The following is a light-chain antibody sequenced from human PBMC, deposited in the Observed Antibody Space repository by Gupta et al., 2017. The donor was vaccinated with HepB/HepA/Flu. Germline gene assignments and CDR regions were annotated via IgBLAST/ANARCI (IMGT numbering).Light chain of an antibody. V-gene: IGLV1-51*01. CDR3: GTWDSSLIAGV. CDR2: DNN. Sequence: QSLWTQPPSVSAAPGQKVTISCTGSSSNIGKDYVSWYQQLPGTAPKLLIYDNNKRPSGIPDRFSGSKSGKSATLGITGLQTGDEADYYCGTWDSSLIAGVFGGGTKLTVL. J-gene: IGLJ2*01. CDR1: SSNIGKDY.